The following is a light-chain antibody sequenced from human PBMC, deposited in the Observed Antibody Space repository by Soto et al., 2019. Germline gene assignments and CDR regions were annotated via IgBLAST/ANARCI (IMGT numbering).Light chain of an antibody. V-gene: IGLV2-23*02. Sequence: QSVLTQPASVSGSPGQSITISCTGTSSDVGSYNLVSWYQQHPGKAPKLMIYEVSKRPSGVSNRFSGSRSGNTASLTISGLQAGDEADYYCCSYAGSSTFVFGGGTKLTVL. CDR3: CSYAGSSTFV. CDR1: SSDVGSYNL. CDR2: EVS. J-gene: IGLJ3*02.